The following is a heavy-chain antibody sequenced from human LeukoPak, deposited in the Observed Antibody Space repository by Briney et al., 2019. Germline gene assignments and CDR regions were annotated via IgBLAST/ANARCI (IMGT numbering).Heavy chain of an antibody. J-gene: IGHJ4*02. V-gene: IGHV4-34*01. Sequence: SETLSLTCTVYGGSFSGYYWSWIRQPPGKGLEWIGEIHHSGTTNYNPSLKSRVTISLDTSKNQFSLKVSSVTAADTAVYYCARGGSYPTSNDYLGQGTLVSVSS. D-gene: IGHD1-26*01. CDR2: IHHSGTT. CDR3: ARGGSYPTSNDY. CDR1: GGSFSGYY.